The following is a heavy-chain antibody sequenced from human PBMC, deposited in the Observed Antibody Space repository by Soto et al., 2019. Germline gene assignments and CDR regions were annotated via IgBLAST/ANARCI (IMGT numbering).Heavy chain of an antibody. Sequence: GGSLRLSCAASGFTFTDYWMSWVRQTPDKGLEWVANVEPDGTGRYYVDSVKGRFTISRDNAKNSVYLQMNSLRAEDTAVYYCVRDGPGGFLDYWGLGTLVTSPQ. J-gene: IGHJ4*02. V-gene: IGHV3-7*01. D-gene: IGHD3-16*01. CDR1: GFTFTDYW. CDR2: VEPDGTGR. CDR3: VRDGPGGFLDY.